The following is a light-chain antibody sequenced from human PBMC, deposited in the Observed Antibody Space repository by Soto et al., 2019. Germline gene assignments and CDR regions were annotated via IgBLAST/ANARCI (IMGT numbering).Light chain of an antibody. J-gene: IGKJ4*01. CDR1: QGIASL. V-gene: IGKV1-9*01. Sequence: DVQLTQSPSFLSASVGDRVTISCRASQGIASLLAWYQQKPGKAPKLLMYDASTLHSGVPSRFSGSGSGTEFTLTISSLQPEDFATYYCQQLINYPLTFGGGTKVETK. CDR2: DAS. CDR3: QQLINYPLT.